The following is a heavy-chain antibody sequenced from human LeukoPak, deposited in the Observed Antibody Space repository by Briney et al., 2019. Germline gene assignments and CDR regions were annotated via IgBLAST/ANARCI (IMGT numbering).Heavy chain of an antibody. CDR1: GGSVSSGGYY. CDR2: IYYSGST. CDR3: ARVHTTVTTYYFDY. J-gene: IGHJ4*02. Sequence: SETLSLTCTLSGGSVSSGGYYWSWIRQPPGKGLEWIGYIYYSGSTNYNPSIKSRVTISVDTSKNQFSLKLSSVTAADTAVYYCARVHTTVTTYYFDYWGQGTLVTVSS. V-gene: IGHV4-61*08. D-gene: IGHD4-17*01.